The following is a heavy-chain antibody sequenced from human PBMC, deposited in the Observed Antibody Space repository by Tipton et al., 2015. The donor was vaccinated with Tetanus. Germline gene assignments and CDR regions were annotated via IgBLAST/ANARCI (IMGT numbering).Heavy chain of an antibody. CDR1: GGSISSYY. CDR2: IYYSGST. Sequence: TLSLTCTVSGGSISSYYWSWIRQPPGKGLEWIGYIYYSGSTNYNLSLKSRVTISVDTSKNQFSLKLSSVTAADTAVYYCARQNTAMTHDAFDIWGQGTMVTVSS. V-gene: IGHV4-59*01. D-gene: IGHD5-18*01. J-gene: IGHJ3*02. CDR3: ARQNTAMTHDAFDI.